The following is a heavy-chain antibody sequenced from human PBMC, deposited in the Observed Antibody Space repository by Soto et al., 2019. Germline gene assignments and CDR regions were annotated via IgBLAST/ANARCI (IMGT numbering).Heavy chain of an antibody. V-gene: IGHV1-8*01. CDR1: GYTFTTYE. Sequence: QVQLVQSGAEVKKPGASVKVSCKASGYTFTTYEINWVRQVPGQGLEWMGWMSPSSGSTGYVDKFRGRGTMTSNTSVTTADMELSSLRSEDTAVYYCARVGGQLCGDHGMDVWGQGTKVTVSS. J-gene: IGHJ6*02. CDR2: MSPSSGST. CDR3: ARVGGQLCGDHGMDV. D-gene: IGHD3-10*01.